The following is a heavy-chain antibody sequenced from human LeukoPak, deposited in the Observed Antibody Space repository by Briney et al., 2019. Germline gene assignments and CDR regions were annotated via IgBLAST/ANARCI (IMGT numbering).Heavy chain of an antibody. V-gene: IGHV3-21*04. CDR1: GFTVSSNY. Sequence: GGSLRLSCAASGFTVSSNYMSWVRQAPGKGLEWVSSISSSSSYIYYADSVKGRFTISRDNSRNTLYLQMNSLRAEDTAVYYCARALNGFDIWGPGTLATVSS. CDR3: ARALNGFDI. CDR2: ISSSSSYI. J-gene: IGHJ3*02.